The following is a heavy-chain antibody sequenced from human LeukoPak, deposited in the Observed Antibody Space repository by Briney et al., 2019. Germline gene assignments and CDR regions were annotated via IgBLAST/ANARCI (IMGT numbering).Heavy chain of an antibody. J-gene: IGHJ3*02. CDR1: GGSISSRTYS. D-gene: IGHD2-21*02. CDR3: AREGVTALQGAFDI. V-gene: IGHV4-30-2*01. CDR2: IYHSGST. Sequence: SQTLSLTCALSGGSISSRTYSWTWIQQPPGKGLEWIGFIYHSGSTYYNPSLKSRVTISVDRSKNEFSLKLSSVTAADTAVYYCAREGVTALQGAFDIWGQGTMVTVSS.